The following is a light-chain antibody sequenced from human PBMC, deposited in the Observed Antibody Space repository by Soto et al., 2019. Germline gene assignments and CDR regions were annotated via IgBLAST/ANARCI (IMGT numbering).Light chain of an antibody. CDR2: EVS. CDR3: SSYTSSRV. V-gene: IGLV2-14*01. CDR1: SSDVGGYNY. Sequence: QSALTQPASVSGSPGQSITISCTGTSSDVGGYNYVSWYQQHPGKAPKLMIYEVSNRPSGVSNRFSGSKSGNTASLTISGLHAEDEADYYCSSYTSSRVFGGGPKLTVL. J-gene: IGLJ3*02.